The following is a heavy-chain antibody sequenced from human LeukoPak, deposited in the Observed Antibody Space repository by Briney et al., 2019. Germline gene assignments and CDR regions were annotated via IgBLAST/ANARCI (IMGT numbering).Heavy chain of an antibody. Sequence: SETLSLTCAVYGGSFSGYYWSWIRQPPGKGLEWIGEINHSGSTSYNPSLKSRVTISVDTSKNQFSLKLSSVTAADTAVYYCARVSGSYSNYGMDVWGQGTTVTVSS. D-gene: IGHD1-26*01. CDR3: ARVSGSYSNYGMDV. J-gene: IGHJ6*02. CDR2: INHSGST. CDR1: GGSFSGYY. V-gene: IGHV4-34*01.